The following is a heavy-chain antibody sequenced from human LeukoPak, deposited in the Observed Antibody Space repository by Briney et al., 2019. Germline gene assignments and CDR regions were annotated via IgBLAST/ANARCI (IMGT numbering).Heavy chain of an antibody. D-gene: IGHD2-2*01. CDR2: INPNSGGT. J-gene: IGHJ5*02. CDR3: ARGYCSSTSCYADWFDP. CDR1: GYTFTGYY. V-gene: IGHV1-2*02. Sequence: ASVKVSCKASGYTFTGYYMHWVRRAPGQGLEWMGWINPNSGGTNYAQKFQGRVTMTRDTSISTAYMELSRLRSDDTAVYYCARGYCSSTSCYADWFDPWGQGTLVTVSS.